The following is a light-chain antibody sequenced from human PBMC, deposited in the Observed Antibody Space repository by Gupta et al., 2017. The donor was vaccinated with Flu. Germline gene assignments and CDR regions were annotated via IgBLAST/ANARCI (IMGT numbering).Light chain of an antibody. CDR3: QQYFIAPPT. Sequence: DIVMTQSPDSLAMSLGERATINCKSSQSVLYSSNDKNYLAWYQQKPGQPPKLLLYWASTRESGVPDRFSGSGSGTDFTLTISSLQAEDVAVYYCQQYFIAPPTFGQGTKVEI. J-gene: IGKJ1*01. CDR1: QSVLYSSNDKNY. CDR2: WAS. V-gene: IGKV4-1*01.